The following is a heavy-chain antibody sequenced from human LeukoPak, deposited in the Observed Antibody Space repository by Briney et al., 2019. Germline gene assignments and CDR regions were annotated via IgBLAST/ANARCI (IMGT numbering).Heavy chain of an antibody. V-gene: IGHV1-69*06. D-gene: IGHD1-26*01. Sequence: ASVKVSCKASGGTFSSYAISWVRQAPGQGLEWMGGIIPIFGTANYAQKFQGRVTITADKSTSTAYMELSSLRSEDTAVYYCASSGSYGYNWFDPWGQGTLVTVSS. CDR2: IIPIFGTA. CDR3: ASSGSYGYNWFDP. J-gene: IGHJ5*02. CDR1: GGTFSSYA.